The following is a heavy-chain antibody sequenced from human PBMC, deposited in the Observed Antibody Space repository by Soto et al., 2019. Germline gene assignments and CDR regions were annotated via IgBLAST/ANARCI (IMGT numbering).Heavy chain of an antibody. CDR2: IYRTGST. V-gene: IGHV4-4*02. J-gene: IGHJ4*02. CDR3: ASRDPGTSVDY. Sequence: QVQLQESGPGLVKPSGTLSLTCAVSGGSFTSNNWWTWVRQPPGQGLAWIGEIYRTGSTNYNPSLKSRVTILLDKSENQFSLKVTSLTAADTAVYYCASRDPGTSVDYWGQGTLVTVSS. D-gene: IGHD1-7*01. CDR1: GGSFTSNNW.